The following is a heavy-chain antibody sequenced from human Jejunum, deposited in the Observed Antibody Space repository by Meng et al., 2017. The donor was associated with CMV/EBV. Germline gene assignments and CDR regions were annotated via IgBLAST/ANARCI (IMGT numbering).Heavy chain of an antibody. J-gene: IGHJ4*02. CDR1: GFTFSISE. Sequence: CEASGFTFSISEIICVRQAPGWGLEWVSYIRRGGSGASSSDSVKCRFTVSRDNAKNSLYLQMSSLRPEDTAVYYCAKKYTGSFDYWGQGTLVTVSS. CDR3: AKKYTGSFDY. D-gene: IGHD1-26*01. CDR2: IRRGGSGA. V-gene: IGHV3-48*03.